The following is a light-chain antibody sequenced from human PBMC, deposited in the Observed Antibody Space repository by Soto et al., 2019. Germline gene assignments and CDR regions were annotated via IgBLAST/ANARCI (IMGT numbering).Light chain of an antibody. CDR2: DDN. V-gene: IGLV1-51*01. J-gene: IGLJ2*01. Sequence: QSVLTQPPSVSAAPGQKVTISCSGSSSNIGGNSVSWYQQLPGTAPKLLIYDDNKRPSGIPDRFSGSKSGTSASLAISGLQSEDEADYYCAAWDDSLNTWVFGGGTQLTVL. CDR1: SSNIGGNS. CDR3: AAWDDSLNTWV.